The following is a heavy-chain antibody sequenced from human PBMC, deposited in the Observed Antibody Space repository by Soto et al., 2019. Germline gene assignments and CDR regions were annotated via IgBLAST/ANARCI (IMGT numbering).Heavy chain of an antibody. CDR1: GFTFSSYA. Sequence: EVQLLESGGGLVQPGGSLRLSCAASGFTFSSYAMRWVRQAPGKGLEWVSAISGSGGSTYYADSVKGRFTVSRDNSKNTGYRQTNSMRGEDTAVYYCARRGSGSYYGYWGQGTLVTVSS. J-gene: IGHJ4*02. V-gene: IGHV3-23*01. D-gene: IGHD1-26*01. CDR2: ISGSGGST. CDR3: ARRGSGSYYGY.